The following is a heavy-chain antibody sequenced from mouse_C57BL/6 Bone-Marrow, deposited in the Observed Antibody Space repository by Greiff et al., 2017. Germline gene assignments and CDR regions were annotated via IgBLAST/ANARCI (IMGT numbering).Heavy chain of an antibody. CDR3: ARQPYNFDY. V-gene: IGHV5-6*01. CDR2: ISSGGSYT. CDR1: GFTFSSYG. Sequence: EVQLVESGGDLVKPGGSLKLSCAASGFTFSSYGMSWVRQTPDKRLEWVATISSGGSYTYSPDSVKGRFTISRDNAKNTLYLQMSSLKSEDTAMYYCARQPYNFDYWGQGTTLTVSS. J-gene: IGHJ2*01.